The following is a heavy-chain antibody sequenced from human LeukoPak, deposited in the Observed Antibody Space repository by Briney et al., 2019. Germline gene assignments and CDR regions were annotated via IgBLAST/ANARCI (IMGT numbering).Heavy chain of an antibody. D-gene: IGHD3-10*02. CDR1: GFTFSTSG. CDR2: ISYDGGNT. V-gene: IGHV3-30*18. J-gene: IGHJ4*02. Sequence: GGSLRLSCAASGFTFSTSGMHWIRQAPGKGLEWVAVISYDGGNTYYADSVKGRFTISRDNSKNTVFLQVHSLRGDDTAVYYCVKFVRYYFDYWGQGTLVTVSS. CDR3: VKFVRYYFDY.